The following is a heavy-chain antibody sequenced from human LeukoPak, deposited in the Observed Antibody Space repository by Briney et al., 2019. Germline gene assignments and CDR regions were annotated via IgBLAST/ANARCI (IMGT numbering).Heavy chain of an antibody. D-gene: IGHD5-18*01. V-gene: IGHV4-39*01. J-gene: IGHJ6*03. CDR2: IYYSGST. Sequence: SSETLSLTCTVSAVSISSSSYYWGWIRQPPGKGLEWIGSIYYSGSTYYRPALKSRVTISVDTSKNQFSLKLSSVTAADTAVYYCARGYNYGSGRVYYYSYMDVWGKGTTVTVSS. CDR1: AVSISSSSYY. CDR3: ARGYNYGSGRVYYYSYMDV.